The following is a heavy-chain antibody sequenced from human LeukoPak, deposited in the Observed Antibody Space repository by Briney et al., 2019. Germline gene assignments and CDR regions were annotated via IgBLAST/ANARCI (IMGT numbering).Heavy chain of an antibody. D-gene: IGHD5-18*01. Sequence: SETLSLTCAVYGGSFSGYYWSWIRQPPGKGLEWIGEINHSGSTNYNPSLKSRVTISVDTSKNQFSLKLSSVTAADTAVYYCARGPGTAMVYYYYGMDVWGQGTTVTVSS. CDR3: ARGPGTAMVYYYYGMDV. CDR2: INHSGST. J-gene: IGHJ6*02. V-gene: IGHV4-34*01. CDR1: GGSFSGYY.